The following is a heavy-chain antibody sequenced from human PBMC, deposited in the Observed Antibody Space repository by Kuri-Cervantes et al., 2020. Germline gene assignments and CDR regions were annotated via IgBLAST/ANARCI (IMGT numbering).Heavy chain of an antibody. CDR3: FSTSYYFDY. D-gene: IGHD2-2*01. Sequence: GGSLRLSCAASGFTFSNAWMSWVRQAPGKGLEWVGRIKSKTDGGTKDYAATVKGRSTISRDESKNTLYLQMNSLKTEDTAVYYCFSTSYYFDYWGQGTLVTVSS. J-gene: IGHJ4*02. CDR1: GFTFSNAW. V-gene: IGHV3-15*01. CDR2: IKSKTDGGTK.